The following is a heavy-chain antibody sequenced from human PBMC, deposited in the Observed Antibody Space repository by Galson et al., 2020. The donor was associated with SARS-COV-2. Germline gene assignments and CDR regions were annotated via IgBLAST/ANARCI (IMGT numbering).Heavy chain of an antibody. Sequence: SETLSLTCTVSGGSISSSSYYWGWIRQPPGKGLEWIGSIYYSGSTYYNPSLKSRVTISVDTSKNQFSLKLSSVTAADTAVYYCARQVVVAAIGPWGQGTLVTVSS. V-gene: IGHV4-39*01. J-gene: IGHJ5*02. CDR3: ARQVVVAAIGP. CDR2: IYYSGST. CDR1: GGSISSSSYY. D-gene: IGHD2-15*01.